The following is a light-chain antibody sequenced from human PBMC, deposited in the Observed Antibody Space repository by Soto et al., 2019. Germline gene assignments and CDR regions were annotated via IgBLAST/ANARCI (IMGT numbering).Light chain of an antibody. CDR2: EVS. CDR1: SSDVGGYKY. CDR3: SSYTTNITPVV. V-gene: IGLV2-14*01. J-gene: IGLJ2*01. Sequence: QSVLTQPASVSGSPGQSITISCTGTSSDVGGYKYVSWYQQHPGKAPKVMIYEVSNRPSGVSNRFSGSKSGNTASLTISGLQAEDEADYYCSSYTTNITPVVFGGGTKLTVL.